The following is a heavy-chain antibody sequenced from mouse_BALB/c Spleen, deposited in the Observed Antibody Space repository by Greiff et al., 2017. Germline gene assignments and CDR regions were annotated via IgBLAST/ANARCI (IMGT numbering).Heavy chain of an antibody. Sequence: VQLKESGGGLVKPGGSLKLSCAASGFTFSSYAMSWVRQSPEKRLEWVAEISSGGSYTYYPDTVTGRFTISRDNAKNTLYLEMSSLRSEDTAMYYCAREGSFGVDYWGQGTSGTVSS. J-gene: IGHJ4*01. V-gene: IGHV5-9-4*01. CDR3: AREGSFGVDY. CDR2: ISSGGSYT. CDR1: GFTFSSYA.